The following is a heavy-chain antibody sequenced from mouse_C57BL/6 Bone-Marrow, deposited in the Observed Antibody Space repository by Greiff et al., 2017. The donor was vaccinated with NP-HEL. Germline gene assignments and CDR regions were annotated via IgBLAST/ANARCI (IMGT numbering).Heavy chain of an antibody. D-gene: IGHD4-1*01. V-gene: IGHV5-12*01. CDR3: ARHETLTGSFAY. CDR1: GFTFSDYY. J-gene: IGHJ3*01. CDR2: ISNGGGST. Sequence: EVMLVESGGGLVQPGGSLKLSCAASGFTFSDYYMYWVRQTPEKRLEWVAYISNGGGSTYYPDTVKGRFTISRDNAKNTLYLQMSRLKSEDTAMYYCARHETLTGSFAYWGQGTLVTVSA.